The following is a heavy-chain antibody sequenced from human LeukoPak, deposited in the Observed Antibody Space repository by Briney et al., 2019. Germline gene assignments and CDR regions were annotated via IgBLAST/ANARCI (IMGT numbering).Heavy chain of an antibody. Sequence: GRSLRLSCAAYGFTFDDYAMHWVRQAPGKGLEWVSGISWNSGSIGYADSVKGRFTISRDNAKNSLHPQMNSLRAEDTALYYCAKDMSGMATIQGSYYYYGMDVWGQGTTVTVSS. D-gene: IGHD5-24*01. CDR3: AKDMSGMATIQGSYYYYGMDV. CDR1: GFTFDDYA. V-gene: IGHV3-9*01. CDR2: ISWNSGSI. J-gene: IGHJ6*02.